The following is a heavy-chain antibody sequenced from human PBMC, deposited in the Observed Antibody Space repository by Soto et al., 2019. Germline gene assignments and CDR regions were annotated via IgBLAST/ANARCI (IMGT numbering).Heavy chain of an antibody. CDR3: ARMSYDFWSGLYGMDV. V-gene: IGHV5-10-1*01. CDR1: GSSFTSYL. D-gene: IGHD3-3*01. J-gene: IGHJ6*02. CDR2: IDPSDSYT. Sequence: PGEALKISCSCSGSSFTSYLIRWVREMAWKGLEWLGRIDPSDSYTNYSPSFQGHVTISADKSISTAYLQWSSLKASDTAMYYCARMSYDFWSGLYGMDVWGQGTTVTVSS.